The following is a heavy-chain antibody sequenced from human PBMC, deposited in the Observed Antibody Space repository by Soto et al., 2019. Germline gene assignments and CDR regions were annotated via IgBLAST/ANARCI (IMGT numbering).Heavy chain of an antibody. CDR2: IVVGSGNT. D-gene: IGHD1-7*01. Sequence: GASVKVSCKASGFTFTSSAVQWVRQARGQRLEWIGWIVVGSGNTNYAQKFQERVTITRDMSTSTAYMELSSLRSEDTAVYYCAAPLCAGTTGLDYYYGMDVWGQGTTVTVPS. CDR3: AAPLCAGTTGLDYYYGMDV. CDR1: GFTFTSSA. J-gene: IGHJ6*02. V-gene: IGHV1-58*01.